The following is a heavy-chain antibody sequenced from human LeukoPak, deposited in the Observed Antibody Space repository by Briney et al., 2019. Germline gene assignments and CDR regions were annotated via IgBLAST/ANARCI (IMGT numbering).Heavy chain of an antibody. Sequence: GGSLRLSCAASGFTVSSNYMSWVRQAPGKGLEWVSSISSSSSYIYYADSVKGRFTISRDNAKNSLYLQMNSLRAEDTAVYYCARDQFYDFRSGYFYGMDVWGQGTTVTVSS. D-gene: IGHD3-3*01. CDR2: ISSSSSYI. CDR3: ARDQFYDFRSGYFYGMDV. J-gene: IGHJ6*02. CDR1: GFTVSSNY. V-gene: IGHV3-21*01.